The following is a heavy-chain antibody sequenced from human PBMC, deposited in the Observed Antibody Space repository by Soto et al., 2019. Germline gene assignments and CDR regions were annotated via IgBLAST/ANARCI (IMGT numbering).Heavy chain of an antibody. CDR3: ARVLVRDHYWFDP. CDR1: GDSVSSNSAA. Sequence: SETLSLTCAISGDSVSSNSAAWNWIVQSPSRGLEWLGRTYYRSKWYNDYAVSVKSRITINPDTSKNQLSLQLNSVTPEDTAVYYCARVLVRDHYWFDPWGQGTLVTVSS. CDR2: TYYRSKWYN. J-gene: IGHJ5*02. D-gene: IGHD3-10*01. V-gene: IGHV6-1*01.